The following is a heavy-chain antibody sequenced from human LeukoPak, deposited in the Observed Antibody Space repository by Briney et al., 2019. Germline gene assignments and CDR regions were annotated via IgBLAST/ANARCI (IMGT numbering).Heavy chain of an antibody. V-gene: IGHV3-23*01. CDR3: AKRSLSGSYLGFDY. D-gene: IGHD1-26*01. Sequence: GGSLRLSCEASGFIFSTYAMSWVRQAPGKGLEWVSGLSGLGYRTHYADSVKGRFTISRDNSKNTLYLQMNSLRAEDTAIYYCAKRSLSGSYLGFDYWGQGTLVTVSS. CDR2: LSGLGYRT. J-gene: IGHJ4*02. CDR1: GFIFSTYA.